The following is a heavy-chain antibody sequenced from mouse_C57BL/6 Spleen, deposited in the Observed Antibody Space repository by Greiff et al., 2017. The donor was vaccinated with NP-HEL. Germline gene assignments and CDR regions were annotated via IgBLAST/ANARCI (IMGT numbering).Heavy chain of an antibody. CDR2: IDPSDSYT. Sequence: QVQLKQPGAELVMPGASVKLSCKASGYTFTSYWMHWVKQRPGQGLEWIGEIDPSDSYTNYNQKFKGKSTLTVDKSSSTAYMQLSSLTSEDSAVYYCARRRDYEYAMDYWGQGTSVTVSS. CDR1: GYTFTSYW. V-gene: IGHV1-69*01. CDR3: ARRRDYEYAMDY. D-gene: IGHD2-4*01. J-gene: IGHJ4*01.